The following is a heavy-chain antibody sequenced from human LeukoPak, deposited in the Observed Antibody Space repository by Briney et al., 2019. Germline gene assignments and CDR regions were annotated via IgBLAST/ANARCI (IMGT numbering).Heavy chain of an antibody. D-gene: IGHD1-26*01. Sequence: GGSLRLSCVASGITFSNYAMSWVRQAPGKGLEWVSTISGSGGSTYYADSVKGRFTISRDNSKNTQHLQMNSLRAEDTAVYYCAKGEEEYYYYGMDVWGQGTTVTVSS. V-gene: IGHV3-23*01. J-gene: IGHJ6*02. CDR3: AKGEEEYYYYGMDV. CDR2: ISGSGGST. CDR1: GITFSNYA.